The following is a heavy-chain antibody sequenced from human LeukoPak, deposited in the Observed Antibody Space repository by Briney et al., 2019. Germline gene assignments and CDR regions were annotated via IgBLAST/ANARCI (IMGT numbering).Heavy chain of an antibody. CDR1: GFTFDDYA. CDR2: ISWNSGSI. Sequence: GGSLRLSCAASGFTFDDYAMHWVRQAPGKGLEWVSGISWNSGSIGYADSAKGRFTISRDNAKNSLYLQMNSLRAEDTAVYYCAREATSSGYRDYYFDYWGQGTLVTVSS. V-gene: IGHV3-9*01. CDR3: AREATSSGYRDYYFDY. D-gene: IGHD3-22*01. J-gene: IGHJ4*02.